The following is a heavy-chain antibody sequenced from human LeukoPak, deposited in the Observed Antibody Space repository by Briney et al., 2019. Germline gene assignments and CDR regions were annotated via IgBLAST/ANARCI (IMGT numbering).Heavy chain of an antibody. CDR2: ISAYNGNT. Sequence: GSVKVSCKASGYTFTSYGISWVRQAPGQGLEWMGWISAYNGNTNYAQNLQGRVTMTTDTSTSTAYMQLRSLRSDDTAVYSCARSREGVVQGAFDIWGQGKMVTVSS. V-gene: IGHV1-18*01. J-gene: IGHJ3*02. CDR1: GYTFTSYG. D-gene: IGHD1-1*01. CDR3: ARSREGVVQGAFDI.